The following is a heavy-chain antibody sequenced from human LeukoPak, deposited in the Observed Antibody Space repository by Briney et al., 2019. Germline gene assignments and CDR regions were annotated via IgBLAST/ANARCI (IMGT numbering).Heavy chain of an antibody. J-gene: IGHJ4*02. CDR3: AKDLIIYSSSRRAFDY. D-gene: IGHD6-13*01. V-gene: IGHV3-23*01. Sequence: ETLSLTCTVSGGSISSYYWSWVRQAPGKGLEWVSAISGSGGSTYYADSVKGRFTISRDNSKNTLYLQMNSLRAEDTAVYYCAKDLIIYSSSRRAFDYWGQGTLVTVSS. CDR2: ISGSGGST. CDR1: GGSISSYY.